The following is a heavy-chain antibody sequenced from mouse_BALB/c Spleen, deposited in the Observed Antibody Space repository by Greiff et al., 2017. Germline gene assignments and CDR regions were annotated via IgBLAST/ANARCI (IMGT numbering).Heavy chain of an antibody. CDR3: ARGGLRGYYYAMDY. CDR2: ISSGSSTI. V-gene: IGHV5-17*02. Sequence: DVKLVESGGGLVQPGGSRKLSCAASGFTFSSFGMHWVRQAPEKGLEWVAYISSGSSTIYYADTVKGRFTISRDNPKNTLFLQMTSLRSEDTAMYYCARGGLRGYYYAMDYWGQGTSVTVSS. D-gene: IGHD1-1*01. J-gene: IGHJ4*01. CDR1: GFTFSSFG.